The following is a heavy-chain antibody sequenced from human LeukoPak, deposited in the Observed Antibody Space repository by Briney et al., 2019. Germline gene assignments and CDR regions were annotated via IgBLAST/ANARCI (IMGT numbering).Heavy chain of an antibody. D-gene: IGHD2-21*01. CDR2: LNSDGSTT. CDR1: GFTFSSYW. J-gene: IGHJ4*02. Sequence: PGRSLRLSCAASGFTFSSYWMHWVRQPPGKGLVWVSRLNSDGSTTNYADSVKGRFTISRDNAQNTLYLQMNSLRAEDTAVYYSAISEQREIGAISGDQWGQGTRVTV. V-gene: IGHV3-74*01. CDR3: AISEQREIGAISGDQ.